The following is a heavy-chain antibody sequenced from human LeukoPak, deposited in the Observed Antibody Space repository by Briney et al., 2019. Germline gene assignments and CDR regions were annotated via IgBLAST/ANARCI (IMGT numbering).Heavy chain of an antibody. CDR3: ANSLQYSGNYQGY. Sequence: PGGSLRLSCAASGSTFSTYAMSWVRQAPGKGLEWVSGISTSGDNTNYAESVKGRFTISRDNSKNTLYLQMNSLRAEDTAVYYCANSLQYSGNYQGYWGQGTLVTVSS. CDR2: ISTSGDNT. J-gene: IGHJ4*02. CDR1: GSTFSTYA. D-gene: IGHD1-26*01. V-gene: IGHV3-23*01.